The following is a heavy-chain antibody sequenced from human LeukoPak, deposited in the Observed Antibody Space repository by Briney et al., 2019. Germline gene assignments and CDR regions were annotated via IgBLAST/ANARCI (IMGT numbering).Heavy chain of an antibody. D-gene: IGHD5-18*01. CDR2: IRGSGDST. Sequence: PGGSLRLSCAASGFTFGSYAMSWVRQTPEKGLEWVSFIRGSGDSTYYADSVKGRFTISRDNYKNTVFLRMMSLRAEDTATNYCAKDGGYNKGSIDSWGQGTLVNVPS. CDR3: AKDGGYNKGSIDS. J-gene: IGHJ4*02. V-gene: IGHV3-23*01. CDR1: GFTFGSYA.